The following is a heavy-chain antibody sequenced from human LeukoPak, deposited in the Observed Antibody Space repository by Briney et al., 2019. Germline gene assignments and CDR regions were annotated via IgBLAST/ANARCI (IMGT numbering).Heavy chain of an antibody. J-gene: IGHJ4*02. Sequence: GASVKVSCKASGYTFTSYGISWVRQAPGQGLEWMGWISAYNGNTNYAQKLQGRVTMTTDTSTSTAYMELRSLRSDDTAVYYCARSPLNYYDSSGYYYFDYWGQGTLVTVSS. V-gene: IGHV1-18*01. D-gene: IGHD3-22*01. CDR2: ISAYNGNT. CDR1: GYTFTSYG. CDR3: ARSPLNYYDSSGYYYFDY.